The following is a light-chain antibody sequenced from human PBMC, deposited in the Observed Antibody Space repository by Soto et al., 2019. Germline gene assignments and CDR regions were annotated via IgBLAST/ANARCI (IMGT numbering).Light chain of an antibody. CDR3: SSYTYSSTLYLV. CDR1: SSDVGGYNY. Sequence: QSALTQPASVSGSPGQSITISCTGTSSDVGGYNYVSWYQQHPGKAPKLMIYEVSNRPSGVSNRFSGSKSGNTASLTISGLQAEDEADYYCSSYTYSSTLYLVFGGGTKVTVL. V-gene: IGLV2-14*01. J-gene: IGLJ2*01. CDR2: EVS.